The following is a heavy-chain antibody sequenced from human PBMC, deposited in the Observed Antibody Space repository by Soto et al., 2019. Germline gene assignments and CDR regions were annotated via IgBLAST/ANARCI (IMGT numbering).Heavy chain of an antibody. Sequence: HVQLQQWGAGLLKPSETLSLTCTVYGGSFSDYYWTWIRQPPGRGLEWIGEINDRGNTYYNPSLISRVSISVDTSKNQFYLILTSVTAADTAVYYCVRGLGTLTTGDDFDPWGQGTLVTVSS. CDR1: GGSFSDYY. J-gene: IGHJ5*02. CDR2: INDRGNT. CDR3: VRGLGTLTTGDDFDP. D-gene: IGHD4-17*01. V-gene: IGHV4-34*02.